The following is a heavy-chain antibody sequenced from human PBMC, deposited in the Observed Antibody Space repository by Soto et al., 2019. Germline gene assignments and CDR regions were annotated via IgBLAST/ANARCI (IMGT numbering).Heavy chain of an antibody. CDR1: GASISSSNW. D-gene: IGHD2-15*01. J-gene: IGHJ4*02. CDR2: IYHSGST. CDR3: ARKVVVAAIVN. V-gene: IGHV4-4*02. Sequence: SETLSLTYAVSGASISSSNWWSWVRQPPGKGLEWIGEIYHSGSTNYNPSLKSRVTISVDKSKNQFSLKLSSVTAADTAVYYCARKVVVAAIVNWGQGTLVTVSS.